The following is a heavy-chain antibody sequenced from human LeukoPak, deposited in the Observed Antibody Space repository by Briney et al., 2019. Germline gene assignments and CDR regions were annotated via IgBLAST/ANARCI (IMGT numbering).Heavy chain of an antibody. Sequence: RASETLSLTCTVSGGSISSYYWSWIRQPPGKGLEWIGYIYYSGSTNYNPSLKSRVTISVDTSKNQFSLKLSSVTAADTAVYYCARQERVTMVRGVHFDPWGQGTLVTVSS. V-gene: IGHV4-59*08. CDR2: IYYSGST. J-gene: IGHJ5*02. CDR1: GGSISSYY. D-gene: IGHD3-10*01. CDR3: ARQERVTMVRGVHFDP.